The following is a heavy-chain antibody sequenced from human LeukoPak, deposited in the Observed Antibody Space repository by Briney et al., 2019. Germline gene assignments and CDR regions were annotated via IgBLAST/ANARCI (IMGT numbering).Heavy chain of an antibody. J-gene: IGHJ4*02. CDR2: IRSKANSFTT. CDR1: GFSFSGSA. V-gene: IGHV3-73*01. Sequence: GGSLRLSCAASGFSFSGSAMHWVRQASGKGLEWAARIRSKANSFTTTYAASVKGTFTIYRDDSKNTACLQMNSLKTEDTAVYYCSRLSPDGYNPFDFDYWGQGTLVTVSS. D-gene: IGHD5-24*01. CDR3: SRLSPDGYNPFDFDY.